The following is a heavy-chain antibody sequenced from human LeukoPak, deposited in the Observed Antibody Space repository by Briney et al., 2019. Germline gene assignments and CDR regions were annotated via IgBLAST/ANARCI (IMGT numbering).Heavy chain of an antibody. CDR2: ISFDGSNK. Sequence: GGSLRLSCAASGFAFSSYGIHWVRQAPGKGLEWVALISFDGSNKYYADSVKGRFTISRDNSKNTLYLQMNSLRAEDTAVYYCARGFDGSGYEGEIDYWGQGTLVTVSS. CDR1: GFAFSSYG. J-gene: IGHJ4*02. V-gene: IGHV3-30*03. CDR3: ARGFDGSGYEGEIDY. D-gene: IGHD3-22*01.